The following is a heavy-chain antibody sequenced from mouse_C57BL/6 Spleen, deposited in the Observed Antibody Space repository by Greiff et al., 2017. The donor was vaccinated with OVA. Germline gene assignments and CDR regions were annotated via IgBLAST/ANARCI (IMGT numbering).Heavy chain of an antibody. D-gene: IGHD1-1*01. V-gene: IGHV1-76*01. J-gene: IGHJ2*01. Sequence: QVQLQQSGAELVRPGASVKLSCKASGYTFTDYYINWVKQRPGQGLEWIAWIYPGSGNTYYNEKFKGKATLTADKSSSTAYMELRSLTSEDSAVYVGARCVTVEGFDYWGQGITLTVAS. CDR2: IYPGSGNT. CDR3: ARCVTVEGFDY. CDR1: GYTFTDYY.